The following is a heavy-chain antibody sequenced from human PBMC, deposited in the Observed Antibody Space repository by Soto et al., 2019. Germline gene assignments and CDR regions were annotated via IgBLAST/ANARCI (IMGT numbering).Heavy chain of an antibody. CDR2: ISAYNGNT. CDR3: AREGRDCSSTSCRSGYYGMDV. CDR1: GYTFTSYG. V-gene: IGHV1-18*04. J-gene: IGHJ6*02. D-gene: IGHD2-2*01. Sequence: ASVKVSCKASGYTFTSYGIIWVRQAPGQGLEWMGWISAYNGNTNYAKKPQGRVTMTTDTSTNTAYMELRSLRSDDTAVYYCAREGRDCSSTSCRSGYYGMDVWGQGTXVTVSS.